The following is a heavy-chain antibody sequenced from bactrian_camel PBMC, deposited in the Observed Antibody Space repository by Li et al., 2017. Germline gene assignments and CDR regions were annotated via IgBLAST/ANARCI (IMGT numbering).Heavy chain of an antibody. J-gene: IGHJ6*01. Sequence: HVQLVESGGGSVQTGGSLRLSCVASGYTKMRYCMGWFRQVPGKAREGAATIDLDDTVTYADSVKGRFTISPRFTVSKDGAKNDMDLEMNGLEPEDTAMYYCAADPESGPVVEVVDLFGYWGQGTQVTVS. V-gene: IGHV3S9*01. CDR2: IDLDDTV. D-gene: IGHD2*01. CDR3: AADPESGPVVEVVDLFGY. CDR1: GYTKMRYC.